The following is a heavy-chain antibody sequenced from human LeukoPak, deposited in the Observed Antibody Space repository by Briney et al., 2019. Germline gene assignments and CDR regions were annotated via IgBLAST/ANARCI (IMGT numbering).Heavy chain of an antibody. J-gene: IGHJ4*02. CDR1: GFTFDDYA. Sequence: PGRSLRLSCAASGFTFDDYAMHWVRQAPGKGLEWVSGISWNSGSIGYADSVKGRFTISRDNAKNSLYLQMNSLRAEDTAVYYCARALAGPDYWGQGTLVTVSS. CDR3: ARALAGPDY. V-gene: IGHV3-9*01. CDR2: ISWNSGSI. D-gene: IGHD6-19*01.